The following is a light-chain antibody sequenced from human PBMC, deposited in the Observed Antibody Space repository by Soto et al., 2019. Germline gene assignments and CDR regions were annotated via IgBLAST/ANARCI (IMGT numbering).Light chain of an antibody. CDR2: DAS. V-gene: IGKV3-11*01. Sequence: EIVLTQSPATLSLSPGERATLSCRASQSIGTFFAWYQQKPGQAPRLLIYDASNRATGIPARFSGSGSGTDFTLTISSLEPEDFAVYYCQQRSNWPPNTFGQGTRLEIK. CDR3: QQRSNWPPNT. J-gene: IGKJ5*01. CDR1: QSIGTF.